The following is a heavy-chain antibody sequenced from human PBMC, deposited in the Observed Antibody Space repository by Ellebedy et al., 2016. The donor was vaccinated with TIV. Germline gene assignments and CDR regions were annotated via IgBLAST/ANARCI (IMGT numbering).Heavy chain of an antibody. V-gene: IGHV3-21*01. CDR2: ISSSSSYI. CDR1: GFTFSSYS. J-gene: IGHJ5*02. D-gene: IGHD3-22*01. CDR3: ARWYDSSGYSENWFDP. Sequence: PGGSLRLSCAASGFTFSSYSMNWVRQAPGKGLEWVSSISSSSSYIYYADSVKGRFTISRDNAKNSLYLQMNSLRAEDTAVYYCARWYDSSGYSENWFDPWGQGTLVTVSS.